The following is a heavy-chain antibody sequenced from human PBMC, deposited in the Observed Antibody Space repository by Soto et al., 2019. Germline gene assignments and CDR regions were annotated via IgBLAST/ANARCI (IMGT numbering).Heavy chain of an antibody. CDR2: IYYSGST. CDR3: ARLEGGDYDFWSGYYRDYYYYMDV. V-gene: IGHV4-59*08. D-gene: IGHD3-3*01. J-gene: IGHJ6*03. CDR1: GGSISSYY. Sequence: SETLSLTCTVSGGSISSYYWSWIRQPPGKGLEWIGYIYYSGSTNYNPSLKSRVTISGDTSKNQFSLKLSSVTAADTAVYYCARLEGGDYDFWSGYYRDYYYYMDVWGKGTTVNVSS.